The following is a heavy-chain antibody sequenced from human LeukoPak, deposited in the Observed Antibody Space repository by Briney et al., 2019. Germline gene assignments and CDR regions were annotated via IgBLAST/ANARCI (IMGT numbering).Heavy chain of an antibody. CDR2: IYWDDDR. V-gene: IGHV2-5*02. CDR1: GFSLNTRGVG. J-gene: IGHJ4*02. CDR3: AHRKNYYDSSVFDN. D-gene: IGHD3-22*01. Sequence: SGPMLVNPTQTLTLTCTFSGFSLNTRGVGVGWIRQPPGRALEWLALIYWDDDRRYSPSLKSRLTITKDTSKNQVVLTMTNMGPVNTATYFCAHRKNYYDSSVFDNWGQGTLVTVSS.